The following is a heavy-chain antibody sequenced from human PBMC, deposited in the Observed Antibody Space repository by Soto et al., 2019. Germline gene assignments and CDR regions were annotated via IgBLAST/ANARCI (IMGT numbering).Heavy chain of an antibody. D-gene: IGHD6-6*01. J-gene: IGHJ5*02. CDR2: IYYSGST. CDR1: GGSISSGDYY. CDR3: ARERPDGARLDP. Sequence: PSETLSLTCTVSGGSISSGDYYWSWIRQPPGKGLEWIGYIYYSGSTYYNPSLKSRVTISVDTSKNQFSLKLSSVTAADTAVYYCARERPDGARLDPWGQGTLATVSS. V-gene: IGHV4-30-4*01.